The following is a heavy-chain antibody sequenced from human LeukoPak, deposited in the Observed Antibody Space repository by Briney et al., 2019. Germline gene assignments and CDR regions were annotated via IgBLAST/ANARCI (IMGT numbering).Heavy chain of an antibody. J-gene: IGHJ6*02. D-gene: IGHD3-3*01. Sequence: GGSLRLSCAASGFTFSTYEMNWVRQAPGKGLEWISYITSSGSTKYYADSVKGRFTISRDNARSSLSLQMNSLRAGDTALYYCARSLYSSRSEWFYYNGLDVWGQGTTVTVSS. CDR1: GFTFSTYE. V-gene: IGHV3-48*03. CDR2: ITSSGSTK. CDR3: ARSLYSSRSEWFYYNGLDV.